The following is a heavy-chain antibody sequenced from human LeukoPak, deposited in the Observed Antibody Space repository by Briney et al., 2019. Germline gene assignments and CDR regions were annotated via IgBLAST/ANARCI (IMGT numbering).Heavy chain of an antibody. CDR2: IWYDGSNT. CDR3: ARDRFCSTTSCYPGFFDY. J-gene: IGHJ4*02. CDR1: GFTFSSYG. D-gene: IGHD2-2*01. V-gene: IGHV3-33*01. Sequence: GESLKISCAASGFTFSSYGMHWVRQAPGKGLEWVAVIWYDGSNTYYADSVKGRFTISRDNSKNTLYVQMNSLRVEDTAVYCCARDRFCSTTSCYPGFFDYWGQGTLVTVSS.